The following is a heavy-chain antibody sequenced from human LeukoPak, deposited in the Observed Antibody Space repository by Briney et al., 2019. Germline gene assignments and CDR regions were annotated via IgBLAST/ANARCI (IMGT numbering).Heavy chain of an antibody. V-gene: IGHV1-2*02. CDR3: ARELYYYYGMDV. CDR2: INPNSGGT. Sequence: GASVKVSCKASGYTFTGYYMHWVRQAPGRGLEWMGWINPNSGGTNYAQKFQGRVTMTRDTSISTAYMELSRLRSDDTAVYYCARELYYYYGMDVWGQGTTVTVSS. CDR1: GYTFTGYY. J-gene: IGHJ6*02.